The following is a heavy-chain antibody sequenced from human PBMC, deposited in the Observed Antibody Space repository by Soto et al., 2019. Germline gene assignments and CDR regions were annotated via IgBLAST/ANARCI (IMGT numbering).Heavy chain of an antibody. CDR1: GCTFSVYA. CDR2: VDGRGTSA. D-gene: IGHD6-19*01. Sequence: GGSLRLCCAASGCTFSVYAMSWVGQAPGKGPQWVAAVDGRGTSAYYADSGEGRCTISRDNSKNTGSLQMSSLRAEDTAVYYCASGPTPYSSGHTSFSDYRRQGTVVTVSS. CDR3: ASGPTPYSSGHTSFSDY. V-gene: IGHV3-23*05. J-gene: IGHJ4*02.